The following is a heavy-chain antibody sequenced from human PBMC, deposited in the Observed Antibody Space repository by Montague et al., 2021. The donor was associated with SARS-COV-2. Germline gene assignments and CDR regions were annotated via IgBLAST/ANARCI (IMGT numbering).Heavy chain of an antibody. V-gene: IGHV5-10-1*01. Sequence: QSGAEVKKPGESLRISCKGSGYSFTSYWISWVRQMPGKGLEWMGRFDPSDSYTNYSPSFQGHVTISADKSISTAYLQWSSLKASDTAMYYCARGVSTVTTYPYYYYGMDVWGQGTTVTVSS. CDR2: FDPSDSYT. J-gene: IGHJ6*02. D-gene: IGHD4-17*01. CDR1: GYSFTSYW. CDR3: ARGVSTVTTYPYYYYGMDV.